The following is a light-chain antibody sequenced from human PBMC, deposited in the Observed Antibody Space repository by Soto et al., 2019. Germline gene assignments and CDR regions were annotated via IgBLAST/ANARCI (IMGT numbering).Light chain of an antibody. Sequence: EIVLTQSPGTLSLSPGERATLSCRASQSVVSSYVAWYQQTPGQAPRLLIYGSSNRATGIPDRFSGSGSGTDFTLTISRLEPEDFAVYYCQQYGRPFGQGTKVDIK. V-gene: IGKV3-20*01. J-gene: IGKJ1*01. CDR3: QQYGRP. CDR2: GSS. CDR1: QSVVSSY.